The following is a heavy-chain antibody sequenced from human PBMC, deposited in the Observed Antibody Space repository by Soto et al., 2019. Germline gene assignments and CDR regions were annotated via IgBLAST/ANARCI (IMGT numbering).Heavy chain of an antibody. Sequence: GESLKISCKGSGYSFTSYWISWVRQMPGKGLEWMGRIDPSDSYTNYSPAFQGHVTISADKSISTAYLQWSSLKASDTAMYYCARQWVTPYGHYYYGMDVWGQGTTVTVSS. CDR3: ARQWVTPYGHYYYGMDV. CDR1: GYSFTSYW. D-gene: IGHD4-17*01. V-gene: IGHV5-10-1*01. CDR2: IDPSDSYT. J-gene: IGHJ6*02.